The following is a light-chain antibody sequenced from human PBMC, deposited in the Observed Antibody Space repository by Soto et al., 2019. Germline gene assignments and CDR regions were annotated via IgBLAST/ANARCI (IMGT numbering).Light chain of an antibody. CDR2: EVS. CDR1: SSDVGGYNF. J-gene: IGLJ1*01. V-gene: IGLV2-14*03. CDR3: SLYTSENTYV. Sequence: QSALTQPASVSGSPGQSITISCTGTSSDVGGYNFVSWYQQHPGKAPKLMIFEVSHRPSGVSDRFSGSKSGNTASLTISGLQAEDEADYYCSLYTSENTYVFGTGTKLTVL.